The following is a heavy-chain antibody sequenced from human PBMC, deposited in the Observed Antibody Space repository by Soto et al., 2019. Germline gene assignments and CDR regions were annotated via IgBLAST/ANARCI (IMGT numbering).Heavy chain of an antibody. V-gene: IGHV3-7*03. CDR1: GFTFSSYW. J-gene: IGHJ4*02. D-gene: IGHD3-10*01. CDR2: IKQDGSEK. CDR3: ATSHGWFGLYYFDY. Sequence: EVQLVESGGCLVQPGGSLRLSCAASGFTFSSYWMSWVRQAPGKGLEWVANIKQDGSEKYYVDSVKGRFTISRDNAKNSLYLQMNSLRAEDTAVYYCATSHGWFGLYYFDYWGQGTLVTVSS.